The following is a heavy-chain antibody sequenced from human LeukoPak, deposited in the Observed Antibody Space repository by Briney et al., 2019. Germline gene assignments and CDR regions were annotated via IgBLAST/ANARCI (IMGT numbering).Heavy chain of an antibody. CDR1: GFTFSRYA. CDR3: AHPTEYSSSWYGNWFDP. CDR2: ISGSGGST. V-gene: IGHV3-23*01. J-gene: IGHJ5*02. Sequence: GGSLRLSCAASGFTFSRYAMTWVRQAPGKGLEWVSAISGSGGSTYYADSVKGRFTISRDNSKNTLYLQMNSLRAEDTAVYYCAHPTEYSSSWYGNWFDPWGQGTLVTVSS. D-gene: IGHD6-13*01.